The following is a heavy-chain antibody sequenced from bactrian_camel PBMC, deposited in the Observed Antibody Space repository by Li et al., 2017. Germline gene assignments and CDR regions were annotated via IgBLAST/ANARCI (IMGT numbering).Heavy chain of an antibody. Sequence: VQLVESGGGLVQPGGSLRLSCAASRFTFDDYGISWVRQAPGKGLEWVAIISGGGDGTYYADSVKGRFTISRDNAENTVYLQMNSLKSEDTALYYCAKSLGTDWPGSFADWGQGT. D-gene: IGHD5*01. V-gene: IGHV3-1*01. J-gene: IGHJ4*01. CDR3: AKSLGTDWPGSFAD. CDR2: ISGGGDGT. CDR1: RFTFDDYG.